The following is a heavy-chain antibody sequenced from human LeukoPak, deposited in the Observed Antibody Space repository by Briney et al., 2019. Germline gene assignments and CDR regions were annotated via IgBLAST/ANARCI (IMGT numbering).Heavy chain of an antibody. Sequence: ASVMVSCKASGYTLTTYDINWVRQATGQGLEWMGFMNPNSGNTVYAQKFQGRVTMTRDTSISTAYMELTSLRSEDTALYYCARVPRELGAYWGQGTLVTVSS. CDR2: MNPNSGNT. CDR1: GYTLTTYD. J-gene: IGHJ4*02. V-gene: IGHV1-8*01. CDR3: ARVPRELGAY. D-gene: IGHD3-16*01.